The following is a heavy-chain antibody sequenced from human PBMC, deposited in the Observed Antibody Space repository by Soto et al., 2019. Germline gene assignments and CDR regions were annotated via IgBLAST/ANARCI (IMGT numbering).Heavy chain of an antibody. D-gene: IGHD6-13*01. CDR2: ISGSGGST. CDR3: AYSTTALDY. V-gene: IGHV3-23*01. CDR1: GFTFSSYA. J-gene: IGHJ4*02. Sequence: VASLRLSNAASGFTFSSYAMSWVRQAPGKGLEWVSAISGSGGSTYYADSVKGRCTISRATSKNTRYLQMNRLQCEDTAVYYYAYSTTALDYWGQGTLVTVCS.